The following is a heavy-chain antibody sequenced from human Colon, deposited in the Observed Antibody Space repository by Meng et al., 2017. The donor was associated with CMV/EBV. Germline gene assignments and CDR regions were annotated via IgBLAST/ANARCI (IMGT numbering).Heavy chain of an antibody. D-gene: IGHD3-10*01. CDR2: IYPDDSDT. CDR1: GYAFTKYW. CDR3: ARDLTVVRGVLDY. Sequence: CKASGYAFTKYWVGWVRQMPGESLEWMGIIYPDDSDTRYSPSFEGQVIISADKSTNMSSLHWNSLKASDTAMYYCARDLTVVRGVLDYWSQGTLVTVSS. J-gene: IGHJ4*02. V-gene: IGHV5-51*01.